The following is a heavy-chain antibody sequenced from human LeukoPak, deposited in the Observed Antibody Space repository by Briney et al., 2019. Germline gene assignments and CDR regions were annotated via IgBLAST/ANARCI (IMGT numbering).Heavy chain of an antibody. J-gene: IGHJ4*02. Sequence: PGGSLRLSCAASGFTFSSYAMSWVRQAPGKWLEWVSDLSGSGDTTYYADSVKGRFTTSRDNSKYTLYLQKNSLRAEDTAVYYCAKDFGDCSNGVCYGKPFDYWGQGTLVTVSS. CDR2: LSGSGDTT. V-gene: IGHV3-23*01. CDR1: GFTFSSYA. CDR3: AKDFGDCSNGVCYGKPFDY. D-gene: IGHD2-8*01.